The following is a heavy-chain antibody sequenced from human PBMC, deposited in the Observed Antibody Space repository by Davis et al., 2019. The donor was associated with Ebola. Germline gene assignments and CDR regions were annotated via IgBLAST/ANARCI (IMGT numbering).Heavy chain of an antibody. D-gene: IGHD1-26*01. CDR3: ARDRMPSIVGAKEGFDY. V-gene: IGHV3-7*03. CDR2: IKQDGSEK. Sequence: GESLKISCAASGFTVSSNYMSWVRQAPGKGLEWVANIKQDGSEKYYVDSVKGRFTISRDNAKNSLYLQMNSLRAEDTAVYYCARDRMPSIVGAKEGFDYWGQGTLVTVSS. J-gene: IGHJ4*02. CDR1: GFTVSSNY.